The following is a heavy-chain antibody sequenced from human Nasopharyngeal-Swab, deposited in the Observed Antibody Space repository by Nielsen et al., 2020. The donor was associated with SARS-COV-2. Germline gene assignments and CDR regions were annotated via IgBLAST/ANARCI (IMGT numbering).Heavy chain of an antibody. V-gene: IGHV3-73*01. Sequence: GGSLRLSCAASGFTFSDSAIHWVRQASGKGLEWVGRIRSKGNTYATAYAASVKGRFIIFRDDPTNTAYLQMNSLKTEDTAVYYCTRCGGGCYSGRDYWGQVTLVTVSS. CDR1: GFTFSDSA. CDR2: IRSKGNTYAT. J-gene: IGHJ4*02. D-gene: IGHD2-15*01. CDR3: TRCGGGCYSGRDY.